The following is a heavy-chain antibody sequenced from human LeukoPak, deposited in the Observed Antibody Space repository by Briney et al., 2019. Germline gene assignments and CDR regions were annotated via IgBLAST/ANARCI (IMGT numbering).Heavy chain of an antibody. V-gene: IGHV3-48*03. D-gene: IGHD3-22*01. CDR1: GFTFSSYE. CDR3: ARDYYDSSGYYSDFDY. CDR2: ISSSGSTI. Sequence: GGSLRLSCAASGFTFSSYEMNWVRQAPGKGLEWVSYISSSGSTIYYADSVKGRFTISRDNAKNSLYLQMNSLRAEDTAVYYCARDYYDSSGYYSDFDYWGQGTLVTVSS. J-gene: IGHJ4*02.